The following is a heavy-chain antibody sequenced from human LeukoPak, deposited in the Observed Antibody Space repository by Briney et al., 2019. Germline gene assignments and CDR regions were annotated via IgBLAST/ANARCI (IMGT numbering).Heavy chain of an antibody. CDR2: ISGSGGST. J-gene: IGHJ4*02. Sequence: GGSLRLSCAASGFTFSSYAMSWVRQAPGTGLEWVSAISGSGGSTYYADSVKGRFTISRDNSKNTLYLQMNSLRAEDTAVYYCAKDRAPGGCSSTSCQIRWGQGTLVTVSS. V-gene: IGHV3-23*01. CDR3: AKDRAPGGCSSTSCQIR. CDR1: GFTFSSYA. D-gene: IGHD2-2*01.